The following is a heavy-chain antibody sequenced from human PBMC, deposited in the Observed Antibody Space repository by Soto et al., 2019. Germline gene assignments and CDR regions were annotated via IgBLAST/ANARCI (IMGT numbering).Heavy chain of an antibody. Sequence: SETLSLTCTVSGASTGSGGYYWSWIRQHPGKGLEWIGYIYYTGSTYYSPSLKSRASISVDTSKNEFSLKLDSVTAADTAVYYCARADYGDRGLAFDAWGQGTLVTVSS. V-gene: IGHV4-31*03. CDR2: IYYTGST. D-gene: IGHD4-17*01. CDR1: GASTGSGGYY. CDR3: ARADYGDRGLAFDA. J-gene: IGHJ4*02.